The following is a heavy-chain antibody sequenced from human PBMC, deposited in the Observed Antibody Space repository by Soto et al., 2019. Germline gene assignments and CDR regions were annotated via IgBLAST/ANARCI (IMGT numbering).Heavy chain of an antibody. Sequence: SETLSLTCAVSGASIGSGGWWSWVRQPPGKGLEWIAEIFHDGNTNYSPSLKSRVTISVDKSQNQFSLNVYSVTAADTAVYYCARHEGWTGPDQWGQGTLVTAPQ. V-gene: IGHV4-4*02. CDR3: ARHEGWTGPDQ. J-gene: IGHJ5*02. CDR2: IFHDGNT. CDR1: GASIGSGGW. D-gene: IGHD2-8*02.